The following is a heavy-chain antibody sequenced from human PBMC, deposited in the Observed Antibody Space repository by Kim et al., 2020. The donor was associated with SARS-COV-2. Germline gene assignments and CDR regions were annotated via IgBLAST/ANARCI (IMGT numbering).Heavy chain of an antibody. CDR2: IYYSGST. CDR1: GGSISSYY. J-gene: IGHJ6*02. D-gene: IGHD3-10*01. V-gene: IGHV4-59*01. Sequence: SETLSLTCTVSGGSISSYYWSWIRQPPGKGLEWIGYIYYSGSTNYNPSLKSRVTISVDTSKNQFSLKLSSVTAADTAVYYCARVRWFGEEPGFYYYYGMDVWGQGTTVTVSS. CDR3: ARVRWFGEEPGFYYYYGMDV.